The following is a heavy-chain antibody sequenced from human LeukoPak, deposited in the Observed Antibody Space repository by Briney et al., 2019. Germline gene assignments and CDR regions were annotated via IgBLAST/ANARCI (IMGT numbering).Heavy chain of an antibody. CDR2: ISAYNGNT. D-gene: IGHD2-21*02. Sequence: RASVKVSCKASGYTFTSYGISWVRQAPGQGLEWMGWISAYNGNTNYAQKLQRRVTMTTDTSTSTAYMELRSLRSDDTAVYYCAGDTCGDCYSSHYYYYMDVWGKGTTVTVSS. CDR1: GYTFTSYG. CDR3: AGDTCGDCYSSHYYYYMDV. J-gene: IGHJ6*03. V-gene: IGHV1-18*01.